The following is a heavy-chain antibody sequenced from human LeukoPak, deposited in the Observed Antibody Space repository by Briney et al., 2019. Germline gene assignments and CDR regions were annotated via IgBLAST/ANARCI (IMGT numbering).Heavy chain of an antibody. CDR3: AGRTGAY. V-gene: IGHV3-23*01. D-gene: IGHD1-26*01. CDR1: GFTFSTSG. Sequence: PGVSLRRSCKASGFTFSTSGMSWVRQAPGKGLEWVSDITDSGTTAYYADAVKGRFIVSRDNSKNTLYLQMNSLRVEDTAVYYCAGRTGAYWGQGTLVTVSS. CDR2: ITDSGTTA. J-gene: IGHJ4*02.